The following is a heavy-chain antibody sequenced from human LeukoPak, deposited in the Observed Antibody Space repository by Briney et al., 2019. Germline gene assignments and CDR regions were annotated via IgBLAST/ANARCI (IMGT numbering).Heavy chain of an antibody. CDR3: AKDREYNWNYFDY. J-gene: IGHJ4*02. D-gene: IGHD1-20*01. Sequence: GGSLRLSCAASGFTFSSYAMTWVRQAPGKGLEWVAFIRYDGSNKYYADSAKGRFTISRDNSKNTLYLQMNSLRAEDTAVYYCAKDREYNWNYFDYWGQGTLVTVSS. V-gene: IGHV3-30*02. CDR1: GFTFSSYA. CDR2: IRYDGSNK.